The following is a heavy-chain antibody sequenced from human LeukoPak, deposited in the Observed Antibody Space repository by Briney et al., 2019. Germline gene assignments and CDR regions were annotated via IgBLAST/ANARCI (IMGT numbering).Heavy chain of an antibody. D-gene: IGHD1-14*01. V-gene: IGHV4-39*01. J-gene: IGHJ4*02. CDR3: ARLTNQSFDY. CDR2: IYYGGST. CDR1: GGSISSSSDY. Sequence: PSETLSLTCTVSGGSISSSSDYWGWFRQPPGKGLEWVGNIYYGGSTYYNPSLKSRVTISGDTSKKQFSLKLSSVTAADTAVYYCARLTNQSFDYWGQGSLVTVSS.